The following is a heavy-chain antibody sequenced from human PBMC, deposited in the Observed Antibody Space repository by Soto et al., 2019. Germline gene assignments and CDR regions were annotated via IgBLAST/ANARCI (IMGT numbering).Heavy chain of an antibody. CDR2: INKGGDYT. Sequence: EVQVLESGGGLVQPGGSLRLSCAASGFTFNCCAMTWVRRAPGKGLEWVSSINKGGDYTYYAESVKGRFTISRDNSKNTVFLQMNSLRAEDTAVHYCAKLAGHSGWYSDYWGQGTLVTVSS. D-gene: IGHD6-19*01. CDR1: GFTFNCCA. J-gene: IGHJ4*02. CDR3: AKLAGHSGWYSDY. V-gene: IGHV3-23*05.